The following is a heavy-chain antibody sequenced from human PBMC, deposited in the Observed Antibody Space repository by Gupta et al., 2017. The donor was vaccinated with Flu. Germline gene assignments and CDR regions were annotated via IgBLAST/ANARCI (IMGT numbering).Heavy chain of an antibody. CDR2: IYYSGST. CDR1: GRSLSSSS. Sequence: QLQLQESGPGLVKPSETLSLTCHVSGRSLSSSSSRWLRPHPRKGLEWIGYIYYSGSTNYNPSLKSRVTISVDTSKNQFSLKLSSVTAADTAVYYCARELRYCSGGSCYSGAFDIWGQGTMVTVSS. CDR3: ARELRYCSGGSCYSGAFDI. J-gene: IGHJ3*02. V-gene: IGHV4-59*01. D-gene: IGHD2-15*01.